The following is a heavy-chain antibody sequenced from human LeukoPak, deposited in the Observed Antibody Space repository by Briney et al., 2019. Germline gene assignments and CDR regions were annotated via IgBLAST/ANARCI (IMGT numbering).Heavy chain of an antibody. Sequence: SETLSLTCAVYGGSFSGYYWSWLRQPPGKGLEWLGEINHSGSTNYNPSLKSRVPISVDTSKNQFSLKLSSVTAADTAVYYCARGPRITIFGVVIRFDYWGQGTLVTVSS. D-gene: IGHD3-3*01. CDR3: ARGPRITIFGVVIRFDY. CDR1: GGSFSGYY. CDR2: INHSGST. J-gene: IGHJ4*02. V-gene: IGHV4-34*01.